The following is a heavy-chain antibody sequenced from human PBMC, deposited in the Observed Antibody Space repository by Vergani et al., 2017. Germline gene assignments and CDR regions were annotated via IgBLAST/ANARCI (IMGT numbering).Heavy chain of an antibody. CDR2: IGTAGDT. Sequence: VQLVESGGGLVQPGGSLRLSCAASGFTFSSYDMHWVRQATGKGLEWVSAIGTAGDTYYPGSVKGRFTISRENAKNSLYLQMNSLRAGDTAVYYCARENPYSSAFDYWGQGTLVTVSS. V-gene: IGHV3-13*01. CDR1: GFTFSSYD. D-gene: IGHD6-19*01. J-gene: IGHJ4*02. CDR3: ARENPYSSAFDY.